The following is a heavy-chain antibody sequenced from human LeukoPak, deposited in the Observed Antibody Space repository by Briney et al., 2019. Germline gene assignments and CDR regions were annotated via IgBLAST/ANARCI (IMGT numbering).Heavy chain of an antibody. D-gene: IGHD3-3*01. CDR2: INHSGST. J-gene: IGHJ2*01. CDR1: GGSFSGYY. CDR3: ARLLRFLEWGPFSRYFDL. V-gene: IGHV4-34*01. Sequence: PSETLSLTCAVYGGSFSGYYWSGIRQPPGKGLEWIGEINHSGSTNYNPSLKSRVTISVDTSKNQFSLKLSSVTAADTAVYYCARLLRFLEWGPFSRYFDLWGRGTLVTVSS.